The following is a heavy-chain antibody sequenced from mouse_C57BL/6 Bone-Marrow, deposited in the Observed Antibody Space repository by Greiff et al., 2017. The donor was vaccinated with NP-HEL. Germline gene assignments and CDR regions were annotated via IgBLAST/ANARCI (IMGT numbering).Heavy chain of an antibody. CDR2: IRSGGSYT. V-gene: IGHV5-6*01. D-gene: IGHD2-5*01. CDR1: GFTFRSYG. J-gene: IGHJ4*01. Sequence: EVQVVESGGDLVKPGGSLKLSCAASGFTFRSYGMSWVRPTPDKRLEWVATIRSGGSYTYYPDSVKGRFTISRDNAKNTLYLQMSSLKSEDTSMYYSARRLYYSNYGYAMDDWGQGTSVTVSS. CDR3: ARRLYYSNYGYAMDD.